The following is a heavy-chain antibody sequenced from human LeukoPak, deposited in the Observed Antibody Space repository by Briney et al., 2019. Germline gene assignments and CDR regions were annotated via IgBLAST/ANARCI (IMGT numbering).Heavy chain of an antibody. V-gene: IGHV4-39*01. J-gene: IGHJ4*02. CDR3: ARGRLLYYDILTGYYIVGPQAPDFDY. CDR1: GGSISSSSSY. CDR2: IYYSGST. D-gene: IGHD3-9*01. Sequence: PSETLSLTCTVSGGSISSSSSYWGWIRQPPGRGLEGFGSIYYSGSTYSTPSLKSRVTISVATSKNQFSLTLSSVTAADTAVYYCARGRLLYYDILTGYYIVGPQAPDFDYWGQGTLVTVSS.